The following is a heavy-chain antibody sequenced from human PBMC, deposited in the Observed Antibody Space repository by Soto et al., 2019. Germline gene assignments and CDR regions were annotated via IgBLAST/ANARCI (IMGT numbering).Heavy chain of an antibody. V-gene: IGHV1-69*13. CDR3: AREKTTVITNYYYGMDV. CDR1: GDTFGSYA. D-gene: IGHD4-17*01. Sequence: SVNDSWKPCGDTFGSYAISWVRKAAGQGLQWMGGIITIFLSANYAQKFQVRVTIIADESTSTAYMELSSLRSEETAVYYCAREKTTVITNYYYGMDVWGQGTTVTVSS. CDR2: IITIFLSA. J-gene: IGHJ6*02.